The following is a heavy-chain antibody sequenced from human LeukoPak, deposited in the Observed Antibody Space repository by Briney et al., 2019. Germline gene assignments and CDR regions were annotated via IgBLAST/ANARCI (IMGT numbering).Heavy chain of an antibody. CDR3: ARGSHLRLTDFDAFDI. CDR1: GYTFTSYY. J-gene: IGHJ3*02. Sequence: ASVKVSCKASGYTFTSYYMHWVRQAPGQGLEWMGIINPSGGSISYAEKFQGRVTMTRDTSTSTVYMELSSLRSEGTAVYYCARGSHLRLTDFDAFDIWGQGTMVTVSS. CDR2: INPSGGSI. V-gene: IGHV1-46*01. D-gene: IGHD2-21*01.